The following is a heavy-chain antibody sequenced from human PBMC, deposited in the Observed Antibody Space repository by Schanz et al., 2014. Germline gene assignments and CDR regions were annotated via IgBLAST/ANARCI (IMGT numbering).Heavy chain of an antibody. CDR1: GFNFSNYD. J-gene: IGHJ6*02. Sequence: QVQLVESGGGVVRPGGSLRLSCAASGFNFSNYDIHWVRQAPGQGLEWVPLIYYKGTNKYYADSVKGRSTISRNNSQNALFLQMTTRRTEDTAVNCCAKELNRRGGQTNFYYYDGMDVWGQGTTVTVSS. CDR2: IYYKGTNK. V-gene: IGHV3-30*18. D-gene: IGHD5-12*01. CDR3: AKELNRRGGQTNFYYYDGMDV.